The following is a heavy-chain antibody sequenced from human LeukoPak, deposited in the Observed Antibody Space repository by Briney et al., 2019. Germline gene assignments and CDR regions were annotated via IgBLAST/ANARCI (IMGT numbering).Heavy chain of an antibody. CDR3: ARVLKYSGSYYCDY. J-gene: IGHJ4*02. V-gene: IGHV4-39*01. CDR1: GGSIGSTRHY. CDR2: MYHGGST. Sequence: SETLSLTCTVSGGSIGSTRHYWGWNRQPPGQGLVGIGNMYHGGSTYYNPSLKSRVTISIDTSKNQFSLKLSSVTAADTAVYFCARVLKYSGSYYCDYWGQGTLVTVSS. D-gene: IGHD1-26*01.